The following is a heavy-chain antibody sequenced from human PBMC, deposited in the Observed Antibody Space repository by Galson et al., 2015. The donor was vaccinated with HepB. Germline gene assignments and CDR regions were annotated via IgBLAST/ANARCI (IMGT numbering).Heavy chain of an antibody. D-gene: IGHD5-24*01. CDR2: NFYSGST. CDR3: ASGRRDGYRYFDY. J-gene: IGHJ4*02. Sequence: LSLTCTVSGGSLSSSNYYWGWIRKPPGKGLEWIGSNFYSGSTYYNPSLKGRVTISVETSKNQLSLKVNSVTAADTAFYYCASGRRDGYRYFDYWGQGTLVTVSS. CDR1: GGSLSSSNYY. V-gene: IGHV4-39*01.